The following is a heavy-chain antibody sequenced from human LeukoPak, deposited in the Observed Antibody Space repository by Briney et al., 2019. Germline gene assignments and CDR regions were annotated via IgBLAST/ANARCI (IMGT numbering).Heavy chain of an antibody. Sequence: GGSLGLSCAASGFIFSNYWMQWVRQAPGKGLEWVANIRQDGSETYYVDSVKGRFTISRDNAKNSLYLQMNSLRAGDTALYYCAKDRRHTVSGGYFDLWGRGTLVIVSS. D-gene: IGHD3-10*01. CDR3: AKDRRHTVSGGYFDL. J-gene: IGHJ2*01. CDR1: GFIFSNYW. CDR2: IRQDGSET. V-gene: IGHV3-7*03.